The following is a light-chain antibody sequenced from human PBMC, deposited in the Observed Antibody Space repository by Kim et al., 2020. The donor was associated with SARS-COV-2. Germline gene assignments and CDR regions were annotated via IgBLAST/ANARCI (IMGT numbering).Light chain of an antibody. V-gene: IGKV3-15*01. CDR3: QQYNNWQYT. CDR2: AAS. J-gene: IGKJ2*01. Sequence: SVSPGERATPSCRASHSVNSYLAWYQQKPGQAPRLLIYAASIRATGIPARFSGSGSGTEFTLTISSLQSEDFALYYCQQYNNWQYTFGQGTKLEI. CDR1: HSVNSY.